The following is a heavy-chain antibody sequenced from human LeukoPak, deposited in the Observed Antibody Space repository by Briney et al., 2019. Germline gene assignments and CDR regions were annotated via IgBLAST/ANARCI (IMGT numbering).Heavy chain of an antibody. J-gene: IGHJ3*02. CDR3: ARVKLTKQLWLLIPGDAFDI. V-gene: IGHV4-39*07. Sequence: NSSETLSLTCTVSGDSISSSSSYWGWIRQPPGEGLEWIGSIYYSGSTYYNPSLKSRVTISVDTSKNQFSLKLSSVAAADTAVYYCARVKLTKQLWLLIPGDAFDIWGQGTMVTVSS. D-gene: IGHD5-18*01. CDR2: IYYSGST. CDR1: GDSISSSSSY.